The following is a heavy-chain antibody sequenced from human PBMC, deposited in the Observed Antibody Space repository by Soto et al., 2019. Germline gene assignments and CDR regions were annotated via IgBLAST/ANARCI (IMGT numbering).Heavy chain of an antibody. CDR2: ISSSSSYI. CDR3: AIYLLTGTYFYYYGMDV. J-gene: IGHJ6*02. CDR1: GFTFSSYS. Sequence: EVQLVESGGGLVKPGGSSRLSCVVSGFTFSSYSMNWVRQAPGKGLEWVSSISSSSSYIYYADSVKGRFTISRDNAKNSLYLQMNSLRAEDTAVYYCAIYLLTGTYFYYYGMDVWGQGTTVTVSS. V-gene: IGHV3-21*01. D-gene: IGHD1-20*01.